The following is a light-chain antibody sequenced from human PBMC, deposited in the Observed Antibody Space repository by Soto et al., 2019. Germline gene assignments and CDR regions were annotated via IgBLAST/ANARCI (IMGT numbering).Light chain of an antibody. CDR2: EVS. CDR3: SSYTGRSTIV. V-gene: IGLV2-14*01. J-gene: IGLJ2*01. Sequence: QSALTQPASVSGSPGQSITISCTGSSSDVGRYNYVSWYQHHPGKAPKLMIFEVSNRPSGVSTRFSGSKSGNTASLTISGLQAEDEADYYCSSYTGRSTIVFGGGTKLTVL. CDR1: SSDVGRYNY.